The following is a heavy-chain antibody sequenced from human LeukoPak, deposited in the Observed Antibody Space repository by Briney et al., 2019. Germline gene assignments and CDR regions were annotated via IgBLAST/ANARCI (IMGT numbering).Heavy chain of an antibody. V-gene: IGHV3-66*01. J-gene: IGHJ4*02. CDR3: ARETYCSNGVCHDINRYFDY. CDR2: IYSGGNT. Sequence: GESLRLSCAASGFIVSSNYMSWVRQAPGKGLEWGSVIYSGGNTYYADSVTGRFTISRDNSKNTVYLQMNSLRVEDTAVYYCARETYCSNGVCHDINRYFDYWGQGTLVTVSS. D-gene: IGHD2-8*01. CDR1: GFIVSSNY.